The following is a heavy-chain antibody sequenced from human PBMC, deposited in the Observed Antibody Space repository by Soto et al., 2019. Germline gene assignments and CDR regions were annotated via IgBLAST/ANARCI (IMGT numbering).Heavy chain of an antibody. V-gene: IGHV3-15*01. D-gene: IGHD4-17*01. Sequence: GGSLRLSCAASGFTFSNAWMSWVRQAPGKGLEWVGRIKSKTDGGTTDYAAPVKGRFTISRDDSKNTLYLQMNSLKTEDTAVYYCTTGNDYGDYFDYWGQGTLVTVSS. CDR2: IKSKTDGGTT. CDR3: TTGNDYGDYFDY. CDR1: GFTFSNAW. J-gene: IGHJ4*02.